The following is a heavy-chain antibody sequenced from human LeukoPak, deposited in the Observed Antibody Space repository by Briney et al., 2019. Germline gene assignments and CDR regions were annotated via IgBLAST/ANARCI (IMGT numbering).Heavy chain of an antibody. D-gene: IGHD2-15*01. Sequence: GGSLRLSCAASGFTFSDYYMNWIRQAPGKGLEWVSYISGSGSGANYADSVKGRFTISRDNAKNSLYLQMNSLRAEDTAVYYCARGYCSGGSCYFDYWGQGTLVTVSS. V-gene: IGHV3-11*06. CDR2: ISGSGSGA. CDR1: GFTFSDYY. J-gene: IGHJ4*02. CDR3: ARGYCSGGSCYFDY.